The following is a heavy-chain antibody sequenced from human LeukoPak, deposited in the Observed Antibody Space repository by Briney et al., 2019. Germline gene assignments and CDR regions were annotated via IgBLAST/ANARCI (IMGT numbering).Heavy chain of an antibody. CDR2: INPNSGGT. J-gene: IGHJ6*02. CDR3: ARDPWGDFANPFYYYGMDV. CDR1: GYTLTGYY. D-gene: IGHD3-16*01. V-gene: IGHV1-2*02. Sequence: ASVKVSCKASGYTLTGYYMHWVRQAPGQGLEWMGWINPNSGGTNYAQKFQGKVTMTRDTSISTAYMELSRLRSDDTAVYYCARDPWGDFANPFYYYGMDVWGQGTTVTVSS.